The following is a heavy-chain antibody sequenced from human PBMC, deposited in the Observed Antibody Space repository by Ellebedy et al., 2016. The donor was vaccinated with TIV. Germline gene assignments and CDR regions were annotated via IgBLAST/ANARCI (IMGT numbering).Heavy chain of an antibody. J-gene: IGHJ4*02. CDR1: GFAFSSNG. Sequence: PGGSLRLSCAASGFAFSSNGMSWVRQAPGKGLEWVSGISGSGDTYYADSVKGRFTISRDSSKNTLYLQMNSLRAEDTALYCCAKDSGWEHEYWGQGTLVTISS. D-gene: IGHD3-10*01. CDR2: ISGSGDT. CDR3: AKDSGWEHEY. V-gene: IGHV3-23*01.